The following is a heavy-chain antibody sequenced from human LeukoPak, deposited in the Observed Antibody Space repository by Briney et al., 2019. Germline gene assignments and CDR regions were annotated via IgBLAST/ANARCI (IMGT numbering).Heavy chain of an antibody. D-gene: IGHD6-13*01. V-gene: IGHV1-24*01. Sequence: ASVKVSCKVSGYTLTELSMHWVRQAPGKGLEWMGGFDPEDGETIYAQKFQGRITITRNTSISTAYMELSSLRSEDTAVYYCARTQHLVLRSPLDPWGQGTLVTVSS. CDR3: ARTQHLVLRSPLDP. J-gene: IGHJ5*02. CDR2: FDPEDGET. CDR1: GYTLTELS.